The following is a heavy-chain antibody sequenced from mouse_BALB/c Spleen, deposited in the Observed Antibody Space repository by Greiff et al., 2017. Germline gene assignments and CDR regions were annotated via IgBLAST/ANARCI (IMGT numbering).Heavy chain of an antibody. J-gene: IGHJ3*01. D-gene: IGHD2-14*01. V-gene: IGHV5-4*02. CDR1: GFTFSDYY. Sequence: EVHLVESGGGLVKPGGSLKLSCAASGFTFSDYYMYWVRQTPEKRLEWVATISDGGSYTYYPDSVKGRFTISRDNAKNNLYLQMSSLKSEDTAMYYCARGYRYDAFAYWGQGTLVTVSA. CDR2: ISDGGSYT. CDR3: ARGYRYDAFAY.